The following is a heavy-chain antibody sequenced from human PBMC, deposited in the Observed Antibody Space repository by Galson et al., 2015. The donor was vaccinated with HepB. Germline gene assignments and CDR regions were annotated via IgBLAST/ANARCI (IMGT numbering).Heavy chain of an antibody. CDR2: INPSGGST. D-gene: IGHD6-6*01. J-gene: IGHJ4*02. Sequence: SVKVSCKASGYSFTSYFMHWVRQAPGHGLEWIGIINPSGGSTTYTQIFQVTTYADSERGRFTISRDNSKNTVYLQMNSLRVEDTAVYYCARGYSLEQLGSPLSVPFDYWGQGTLVTVSS. CDR3: ARGYSLEQLGSPLSVPFDY. CDR1: GYSFTSYF. V-gene: IGHV1-46*01.